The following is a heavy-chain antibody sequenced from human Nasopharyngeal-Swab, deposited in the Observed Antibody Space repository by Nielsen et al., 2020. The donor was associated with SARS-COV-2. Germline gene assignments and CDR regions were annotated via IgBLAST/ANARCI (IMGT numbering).Heavy chain of an antibody. CDR3: ARANTYYFQSGGSSHFDY. D-gene: IGHD3-22*01. CDR1: GFTFSSYA. J-gene: IGHJ4*02. V-gene: IGHV3-23*01. CDR2: ISGSGGST. Sequence: GGSLRLSCAASGFTFSSYAMNWVRQAPGRGLEWFSAISGSGGSTYYADSMKGRFTISRDNSKNTLYLQMNSLRAGDTAVYYCARANTYYFQSGGSSHFDYWGQGTLVTVSS.